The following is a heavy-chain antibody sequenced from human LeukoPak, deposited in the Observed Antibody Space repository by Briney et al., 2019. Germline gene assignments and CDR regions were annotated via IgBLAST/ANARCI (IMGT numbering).Heavy chain of an antibody. CDR2: IIPIFGTA. Sequence: SVKVSCKASGGTFSSYAISWVRQAPGQGLEWMGGIIPIFGTANYAQKFQGRVTITTDESTSTAYMELSSLRSEDTAVYDCARAPGVPAARNYYYYMDVWGKGTTVTVSS. CDR3: ARAPGVPAARNYYYYMDV. V-gene: IGHV1-69*05. CDR1: GGTFSSYA. D-gene: IGHD2-2*01. J-gene: IGHJ6*03.